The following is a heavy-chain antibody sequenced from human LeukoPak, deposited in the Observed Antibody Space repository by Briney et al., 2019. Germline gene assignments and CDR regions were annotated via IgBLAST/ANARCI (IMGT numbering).Heavy chain of an antibody. Sequence: PGGSLRLSCAVSGFIFNNYDMHWVRQAPGKGLEWVAVISSDGSNKYYADSVKGRFTISRDNAKNSLYLQMNSLRAEDTAVFYCARGYCSGGSCYWAFDIWGQGAMVTVSS. D-gene: IGHD2-15*01. CDR3: ARGYCSGGSCYWAFDI. J-gene: IGHJ3*02. CDR2: ISSDGSNK. CDR1: GFIFNNYD. V-gene: IGHV3-30*03.